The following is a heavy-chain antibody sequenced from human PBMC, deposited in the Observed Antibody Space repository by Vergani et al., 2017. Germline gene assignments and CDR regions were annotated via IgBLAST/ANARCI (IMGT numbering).Heavy chain of an antibody. CDR3: AGDTHSWQRADR. CDR1: GYSISSGYF. Sequence: QVQLQESGPRLVKPSETLSLICSVSGYSISSGYFWGWIRQSPGKGLEWLGTIDRTGRTHLSPSLKSRLTISVDTTKIQFSLRLTSATAADTAVYYCAGDTHSWQRADRWGQGLLVSVSS. J-gene: IGHJ5*02. D-gene: IGHD6-13*01. V-gene: IGHV4-38-2*02. CDR2: IDRTGRT.